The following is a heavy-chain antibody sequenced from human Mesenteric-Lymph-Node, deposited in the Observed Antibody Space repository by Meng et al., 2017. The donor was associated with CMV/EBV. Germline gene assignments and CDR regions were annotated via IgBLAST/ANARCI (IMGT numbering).Heavy chain of an antibody. CDR3: ARGETYYDFWSGYYYYYYGMDV. V-gene: IGHV3-48*01. CDR1: GFTFSSYD. Sequence: GGSLRLSCAASGFTFSSYDINWVRQAPRKGLEWVSYISSSGTTIYYADSVKGRFTISRDNSKNTLYLQMGSLRAEDMAVYYCARGETYYDFWSGYYYYYYGMDVWGQGTTVTVSS. CDR2: ISSSGTTI. D-gene: IGHD3-3*01. J-gene: IGHJ6*02.